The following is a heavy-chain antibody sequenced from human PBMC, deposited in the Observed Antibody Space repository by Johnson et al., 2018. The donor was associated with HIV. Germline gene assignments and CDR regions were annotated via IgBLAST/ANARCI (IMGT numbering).Heavy chain of an antibody. D-gene: IGHD1-14*01. J-gene: IGHJ3*02. CDR2: ITYDGSNK. Sequence: QVQLVESGGGVMQPGKSLRLSCEASGFTFRSYAMHWVRQAPGKGLEWVAVITYDGSNKYSADSVKGRFTISRDNSKNTLYLQMNSLRAEDTAVYYCAKDLRSGNRREAFDIWGQGTMVTVSS. V-gene: IGHV3-30*18. CDR3: AKDLRSGNRREAFDI. CDR1: GFTFRSYA.